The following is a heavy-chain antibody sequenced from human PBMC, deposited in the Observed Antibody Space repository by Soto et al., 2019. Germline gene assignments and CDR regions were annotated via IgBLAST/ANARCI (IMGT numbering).Heavy chain of an antibody. V-gene: IGHV1-3*01. CDR1: GYTLTSYA. D-gene: IGHD2-15*01. CDR2: INAGNGNT. CDR3: ARGESVVGDY. J-gene: IGHJ4*02. Sequence: ASLKVSCKASGYTLTSYAMHWVRQAPGQRLEWMGWINAGNGNTKCSQKFQDRVTITRDTSASTAYMGLSSLRSEDTAVYYCARGESVVGDYWGQGTLVTVSS.